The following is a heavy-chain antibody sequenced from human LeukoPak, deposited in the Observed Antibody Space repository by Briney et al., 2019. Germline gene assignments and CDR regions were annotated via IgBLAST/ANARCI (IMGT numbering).Heavy chain of an antibody. V-gene: IGHV1-24*01. D-gene: IGHD6-6*01. J-gene: IGHJ2*01. CDR3: ATDLSVQQLVRGLDL. Sequence: ASVKVSCKVSGYTLTELSMHWVRQAPGKGLEWMGGFDPEDGETIYAQKFQGRVTMTEDTSTDTAYMELSSLRSEDTAVYYCATDLSVQQLVRGLDLWGRGTLVTVSS. CDR1: GYTLTELS. CDR2: FDPEDGET.